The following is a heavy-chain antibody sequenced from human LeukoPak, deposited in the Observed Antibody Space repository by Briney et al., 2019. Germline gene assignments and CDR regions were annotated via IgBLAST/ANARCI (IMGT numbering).Heavy chain of an antibody. CDR3: ARLYYDSSGYFRVSYYFDY. CDR1: GGSISSYY. CDR2: IYYSGST. Sequence: SETLSLTCTVSGGSISSYYWSWIRQPPGKGLEWIGYIYYSGSTNYNPSLKSRVTISVDTSKSQFSLKLSSVTAADTAVYYCARLYYDSSGYFRVSYYFDYWGQGTLVTVSS. J-gene: IGHJ4*02. D-gene: IGHD3-22*01. V-gene: IGHV4-59*08.